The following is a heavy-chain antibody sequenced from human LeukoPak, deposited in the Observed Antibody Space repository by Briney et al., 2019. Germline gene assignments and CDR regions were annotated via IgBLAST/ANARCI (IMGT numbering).Heavy chain of an antibody. V-gene: IGHV1-18*01. J-gene: IGHJ4*02. D-gene: IGHD5-12*01. CDR3: ARAGDIVATELDY. CDR2: ISTYNGNI. CDR1: GYTFSSYG. Sequence: GASVKVSCKGSGYTFSSYGINWVRQVPGQGLEWMGWISTYNGNINYAQKLRDRVTLTTDTSTSTAYMELRSLRSDDTAMYYCARAGDIVATELDYWGQGTLVTVSS.